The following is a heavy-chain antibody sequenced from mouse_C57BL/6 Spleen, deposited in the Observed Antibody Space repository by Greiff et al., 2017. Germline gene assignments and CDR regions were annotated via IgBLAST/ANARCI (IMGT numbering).Heavy chain of an antibody. J-gene: IGHJ2*01. D-gene: IGHD1-1*01. CDR1: GFTFSDYY. V-gene: IGHV5-16*01. CDR3: ARWGDYGSSPGYYFDY. Sequence: EVNVVESEGGLVQPGSSMKLSCTASGFTFSDYYMAWVRQVPEKGLEWVANINYDGSSTYYLDSLKSRFIISRDNAKNILYLQMSSLKSEDTATYYCARWGDYGSSPGYYFDYWGQGTTLTVSS. CDR2: INYDGSST.